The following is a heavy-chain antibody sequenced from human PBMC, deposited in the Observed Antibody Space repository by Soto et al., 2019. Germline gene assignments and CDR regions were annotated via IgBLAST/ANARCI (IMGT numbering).Heavy chain of an antibody. CDR3: AKDTRRGGGSVSDY. V-gene: IGHV3-23*01. Sequence: EVQLLESGGGLVQPGGSLRLSCAASGFTFSNSAMSWVRQAPGKGLEWVSAIGGRGGSTYYADSVKGRFTISRDDSKNTLYLQMSSLRAEDTALYYCAKDTRRGGGSVSDYWGQGTLVTVSS. CDR2: IGGRGGST. CDR1: GFTFSNSA. D-gene: IGHD2-15*01. J-gene: IGHJ4*02.